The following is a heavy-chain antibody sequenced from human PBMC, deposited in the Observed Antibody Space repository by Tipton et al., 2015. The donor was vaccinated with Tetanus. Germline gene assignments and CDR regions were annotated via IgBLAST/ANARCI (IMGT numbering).Heavy chain of an antibody. CDR2: IYYSGST. CDR1: GGSISSSSYY. Sequence: TLSLTCTVSGGSISSSSYYWGWIRQPPGKGLEWIGSIYYSGSTYYTPSLKSRVTISVDTSKNQFSLKLSSVTAADTAVYYCARGVLNCSGGSCHPPYFDYWGQGTLVTVSS. J-gene: IGHJ4*02. CDR3: ARGVLNCSGGSCHPPYFDY. V-gene: IGHV4-39*01. D-gene: IGHD2-15*01.